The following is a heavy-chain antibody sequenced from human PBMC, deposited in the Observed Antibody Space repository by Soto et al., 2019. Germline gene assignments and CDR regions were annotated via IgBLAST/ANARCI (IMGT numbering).Heavy chain of an antibody. J-gene: IGHJ4*02. V-gene: IGHV4-39*01. CDR3: SRHGGGSYWVYFDY. CDR1: GGSISSSSYY. Sequence: QLQLQESGPGLVKPSETLSLTCTVSGGSISSSSYYWGWIRQPPGKGLEWIGSIYYSGSTYYNPSLKSRVTISVDTSKNQFSRKLSSVTAADTAVYYCSRHGGGSYWVYFDYWGQGTLVTVSS. D-gene: IGHD1-26*01. CDR2: IYYSGST.